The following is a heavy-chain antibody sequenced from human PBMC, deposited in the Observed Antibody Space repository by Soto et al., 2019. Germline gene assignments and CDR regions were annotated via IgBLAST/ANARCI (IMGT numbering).Heavy chain of an antibody. V-gene: IGHV4-59*01. CDR1: GGSISSYY. D-gene: IGHD3-10*01. Sequence: QVQLQESGPGLVKPSETLSLTCTVSGGSISSYYWSWIRQPPGKGLEWIGYIYYSGSTNYNPSLKCRVTRSVDTSKHQFPLKLSSVTAADTAVYYCARDQGGHWFNNWFDPWGQGTLVTVSS. CDR2: IYYSGST. CDR3: ARDQGGHWFNNWFDP. J-gene: IGHJ5*02.